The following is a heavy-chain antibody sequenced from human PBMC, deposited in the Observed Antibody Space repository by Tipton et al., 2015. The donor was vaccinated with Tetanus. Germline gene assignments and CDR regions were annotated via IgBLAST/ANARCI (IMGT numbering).Heavy chain of an antibody. CDR2: IYPGHSDT. J-gene: IGHJ4*02. D-gene: IGHD2-8*01. Sequence: QLVQSGGEVKKPGESLKISCKGSGYIFNNYWIGWVRQKPGKGLEWMGIIYPGHSDTRYSPSFQGQVTISVDKSINTAYLQWSSLKASDTSMFYCARAHCTDGVCNFDFWGQGALVPVAS. CDR1: GYIFNNYW. V-gene: IGHV5-51*01. CDR3: ARAHCTDGVCNFDF.